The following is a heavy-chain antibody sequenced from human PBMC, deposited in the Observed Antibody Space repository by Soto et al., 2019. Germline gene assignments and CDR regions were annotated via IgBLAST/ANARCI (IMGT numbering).Heavy chain of an antibody. V-gene: IGHV6-1*01. CDR3: ARFPGYCSSTSCYSLTYSFDI. J-gene: IGHJ3*02. Sequence: SQTLSLTCVISGDSVSSNSASWNWIKQSPSRGLEWLGRTYYRSKWYNDYAVSVKSRITINPDTSKNQFSLQLNSVTPEDTAVYYCARFPGYCSSTSCYSLTYSFDIWGQGTMVTVSS. D-gene: IGHD2-2*01. CDR1: GDSVSSNSAS. CDR2: TYYRSKWYN.